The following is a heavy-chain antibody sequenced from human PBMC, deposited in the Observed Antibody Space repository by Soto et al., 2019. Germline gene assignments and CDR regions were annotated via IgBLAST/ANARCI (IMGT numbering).Heavy chain of an antibody. J-gene: IGHJ4*02. V-gene: IGHV3-74*03. CDR1: GFTFGYYL. CDR2: MTGDGRTT. Sequence: GGSLSLSCAASGFTFGYYLMHWVRQPPGKGPEWVSRMTGDGRTTQYADSVKGRSTASRDNAKSTLYLQMNSLRAEDTAVYYCATAEVDYWGPGTLVTVSS. CDR3: ATAEVDY.